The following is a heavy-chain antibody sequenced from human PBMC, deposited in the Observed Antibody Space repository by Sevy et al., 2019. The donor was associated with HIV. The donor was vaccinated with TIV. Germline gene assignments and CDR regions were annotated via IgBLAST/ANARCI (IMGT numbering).Heavy chain of an antibody. CDR2: FSFGCGRI. V-gene: IGHV3-23*01. J-gene: IGHJ4*02. CDR1: GFTFAKYS. CDR3: AREGCTQPHDY. Sequence: GGSLRLSCAASGFTFAKYSMSWVRQAPGKGLEWVSTFSFGCGRINYADSVKGRFTISRDDSKNTLLVQMNSLRAEDTATYFCAREGCTQPHDYWGQGTLVTVSS. D-gene: IGHD2-8*01.